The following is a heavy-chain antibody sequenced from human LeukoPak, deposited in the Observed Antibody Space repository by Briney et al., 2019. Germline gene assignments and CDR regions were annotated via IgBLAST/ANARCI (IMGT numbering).Heavy chain of an antibody. V-gene: IGHV3-21*01. D-gene: IGHD6-6*01. CDR3: ARWPYSSSYYFDY. CDR1: GFTCSDYN. CDR2: ITSGTTYI. Sequence: GGSLRLSCAASGFTCSDYNMNWVRQSPEKGLEWVSSITSGTTYIYYADSVRGRFTLSRDNAKNSLYLQMNSLRAEDTAVYYCARWPYSSSYYFDYWGQGTLVTVSS. J-gene: IGHJ4*02.